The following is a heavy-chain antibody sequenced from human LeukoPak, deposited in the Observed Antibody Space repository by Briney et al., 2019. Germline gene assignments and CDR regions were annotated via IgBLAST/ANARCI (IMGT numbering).Heavy chain of an antibody. D-gene: IGHD1-26*01. CDR1: GFTFSSYS. CDR2: ISSSSSYI. CDR3: ARDGASGSYTNWFDP. Sequence: GGSLRLSCAASGFTFSSYSMSWVRQAPGKGLEWVSSISSSSSYIYYADSVKGRFTISRDNAKNSLYLQMNSLRAEDTAVYYCARDGASGSYTNWFDPWGQGTLVTVSS. J-gene: IGHJ5*02. V-gene: IGHV3-21*01.